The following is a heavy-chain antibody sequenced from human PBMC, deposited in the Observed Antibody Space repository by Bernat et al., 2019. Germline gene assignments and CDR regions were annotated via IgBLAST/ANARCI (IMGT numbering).Heavy chain of an antibody. Sequence: QVQLVESGGGLVKPGGSLRLSCAASGFTVRDNYMSWIRQAPGKGLEWISYISSSGSTIYHADSVKGRFTISRDNAKNSLYLQMNSLRAEDTDVYYCAGEGIFGGLFDPWGQGTLVTVSS. CDR2: ISSSGSTI. J-gene: IGHJ5*02. D-gene: IGHD3-3*01. V-gene: IGHV3-11*01. CDR3: AGEGIFGGLFDP. CDR1: GFTVRDNY.